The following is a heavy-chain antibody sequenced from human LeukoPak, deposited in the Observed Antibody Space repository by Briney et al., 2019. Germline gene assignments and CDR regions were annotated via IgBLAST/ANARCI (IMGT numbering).Heavy chain of an antibody. J-gene: IGHJ4*02. CDR3: ARSGTAAGRRDY. CDR2: VYYSGST. D-gene: IGHD6-13*01. Sequence: SETLSLTCTVSGGSNYSYYWSWIRQPPGKGLEWIGYVYYSGSTNYNPSLKSRVTISVDTSKNQFSLKLNSVNAADTAVYYCARSGTAAGRRDYWGQGTLVTVSS. CDR1: GGSNYSYY. V-gene: IGHV4-59*01.